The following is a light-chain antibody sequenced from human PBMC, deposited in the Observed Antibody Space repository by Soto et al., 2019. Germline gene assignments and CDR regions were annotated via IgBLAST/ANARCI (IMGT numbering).Light chain of an antibody. J-gene: IGLJ1*01. V-gene: IGLV2-8*01. Sequence: QSVLTQPPSASGSPGQSVTISCTGTSSDIGNYNYVSWYQQQPGKAPKLIIFEVSERPSGDPDRFSGSKSGNTASLTVSGLQDADEADYYCTSYAGRNYVFGTGTKVTVL. CDR2: EVS. CDR1: SSDIGNYNY. CDR3: TSYAGRNYV.